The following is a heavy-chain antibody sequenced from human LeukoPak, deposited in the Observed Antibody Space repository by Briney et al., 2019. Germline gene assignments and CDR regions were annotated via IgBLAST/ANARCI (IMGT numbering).Heavy chain of an antibody. D-gene: IGHD6-13*01. Sequence: ASVKVSCKASGYTFRNWGISWVRQAPGQGLEWMGWINPNSGGTNYAQKFQGWVTMTRDTSISTAYMELSRLRSDDTAVYYCAREYSPRSGMDVWGQGTTVTVSS. CDR3: AREYSPRSGMDV. CDR2: INPNSGGT. J-gene: IGHJ6*02. CDR1: GYTFRNWG. V-gene: IGHV1-2*04.